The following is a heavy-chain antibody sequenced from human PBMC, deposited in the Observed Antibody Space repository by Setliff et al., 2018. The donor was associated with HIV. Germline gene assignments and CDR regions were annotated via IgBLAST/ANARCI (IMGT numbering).Heavy chain of an antibody. CDR3: ARGSRQLTIFGVVFKTNYYFMDV. D-gene: IGHD3-3*01. V-gene: IGHV4-34*01. Sequence: SETLSLTCAVYGGSFSGYYWSWIRQHPGKGLEWIGEVNHDRTTNYNPSLKSRVTISEDTSKNQFSPTLNSVTAADTAVYYCARGSRQLTIFGVVFKTNYYFMDVWGKGTAVTVSS. CDR2: VNHDRTT. J-gene: IGHJ6*03. CDR1: GGSFSGYY.